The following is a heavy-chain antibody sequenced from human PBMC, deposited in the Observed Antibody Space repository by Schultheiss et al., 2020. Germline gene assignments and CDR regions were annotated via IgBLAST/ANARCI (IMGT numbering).Heavy chain of an antibody. Sequence: SATLSLTCAVYGGSFSGYYWSWIRQPPGKGLEWIGEINHSGSTNYNPSLKSRVTISVDTSKNQFSLKLSSVTAADTAVYYCARRNTAMAHFDYWGQGTLVTGSS. J-gene: IGHJ4*02. CDR1: GGSFSGYY. CDR2: INHSGST. V-gene: IGHV4-34*01. CDR3: ARRNTAMAHFDY. D-gene: IGHD5-18*01.